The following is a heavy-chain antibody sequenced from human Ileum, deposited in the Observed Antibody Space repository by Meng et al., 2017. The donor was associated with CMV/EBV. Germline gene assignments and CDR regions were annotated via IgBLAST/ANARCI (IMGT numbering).Heavy chain of an antibody. CDR2: IKQDGGEK. D-gene: IGHD1-1*01. Sequence: GESLKISCAASGFTLSSYWLSWVRQAPGRGLEWVANIKQDGGEKYYVDSVKGRFTISRDNAKNSLYLQMNSLRAEDTAVYYCARNWNDDYYGMDVWGQGATVTGYS. V-gene: IGHV3-7*01. J-gene: IGHJ6*02. CDR3: ARNWNDDYYGMDV. CDR1: GFTLSSYW.